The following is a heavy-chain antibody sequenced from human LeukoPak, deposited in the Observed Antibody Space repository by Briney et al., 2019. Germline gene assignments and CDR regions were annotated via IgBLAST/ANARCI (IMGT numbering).Heavy chain of an antibody. CDR3: AKDTHNWNIPHYFDY. CDR2: INWDGGST. J-gene: IGHJ4*02. D-gene: IGHD1-20*01. V-gene: IGHV3-43*01. Sequence: PGGSLRLSCAASGFTFDDYTMHWVRHAPGKGLEWVSLINWDGGSTYYADSVKGRFTISRDNSKNSLYLQMNSLRTEDTALYYCAKDTHNWNIPHYFDYWGQGTLVTVSS. CDR1: GFTFDDYT.